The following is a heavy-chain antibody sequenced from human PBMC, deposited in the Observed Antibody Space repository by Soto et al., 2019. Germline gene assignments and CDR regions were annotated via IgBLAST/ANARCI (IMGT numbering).Heavy chain of an antibody. CDR2: IYWNDEI. D-gene: IGHD4-17*01. CDR3: SHLDLRGFSDYTHGLDV. J-gene: IGHJ6*02. V-gene: IGHV2-5*01. Sequence: GPTLVNPTQTLTLTCSFTGFSLSSSGAGVGWFRQSPGKALEWLALIYWNDEIRYSPSLASRLTITKDTSKDQVVLTLTNLGPVDTATSYCSHLDLRGFSDYTHGLDVWGQGTTVTVSS. CDR1: GFSLSSSGAG.